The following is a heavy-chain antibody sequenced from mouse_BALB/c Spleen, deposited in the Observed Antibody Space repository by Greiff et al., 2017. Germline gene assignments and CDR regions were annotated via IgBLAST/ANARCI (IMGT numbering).Heavy chain of an antibody. CDR1: GYTFTSYW. CDR2: IDPSDSYT. Sequence: QVQLKQPGAELVKPGASVKLSCKASGYTFTSYWMHWVKQRPGQGLEWIGEIDPSDSYTNYNQKFKGKATLTVDKSSSTAYMQLSSLTSEDSAVYYCARFPPEAWFAYWGQGTLVTVSA. CDR3: ARFPPEAWFAY. J-gene: IGHJ3*01. V-gene: IGHV1-69*02.